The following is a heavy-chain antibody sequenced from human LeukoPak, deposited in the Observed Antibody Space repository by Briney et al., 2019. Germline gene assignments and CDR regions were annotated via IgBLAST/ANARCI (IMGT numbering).Heavy chain of an antibody. CDR1: GFTLSSND. J-gene: IGHJ4*02. Sequence: GGSLRLSCLASGFTLSSNDMSWVRQAPGKGLEWVSVIYSGGTTSYADSVKGRFTISRDNSKNTMYLQMNSLRAEDAAVYYCARDRRGYGGNFDYWGQGTLVTVSS. D-gene: IGHD4-23*01. CDR3: ARDRRGYGGNFDY. V-gene: IGHV3-66*01. CDR2: IYSGGTT.